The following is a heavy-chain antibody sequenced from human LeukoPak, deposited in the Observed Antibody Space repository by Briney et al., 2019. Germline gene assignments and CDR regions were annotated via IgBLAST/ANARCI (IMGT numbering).Heavy chain of an antibody. CDR2: IRYDGSNK. CDR1: GFTFSSYG. V-gene: IGHV3-30*02. J-gene: IGHJ4*02. D-gene: IGHD3-22*01. Sequence: GGSLRLSCAASGFTFSSYGMHWVRQAPGKGLEWVAFIRYDGSNKYYADSVKGRFTISRDNSKNTLYLQMNSLRAKDTAVYYCARVRDDDSSGYPFDYWGQGTLVTVSS. CDR3: ARVRDDDSSGYPFDY.